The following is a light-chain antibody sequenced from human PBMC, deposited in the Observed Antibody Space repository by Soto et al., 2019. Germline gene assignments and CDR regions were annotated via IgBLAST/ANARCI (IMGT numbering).Light chain of an antibody. CDR3: QQYNNWPRT. V-gene: IGKV3-11*01. J-gene: IGKJ1*01. CDR1: QSVSRY. CDR2: NAS. Sequence: EIVLTQSPATLSLSPGERATLSCRASQSVSRYLAWYQQKPGQAPRLLIYNASNRATGIPARFSGSGSGTDFTLIISRLEPEDFAVYYCQQYNNWPRTFGQGTKVDI.